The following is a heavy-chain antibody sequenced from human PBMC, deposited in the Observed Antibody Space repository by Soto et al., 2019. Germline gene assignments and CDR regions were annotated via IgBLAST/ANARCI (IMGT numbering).Heavy chain of an antibody. CDR2: ISWNSGRL. Sequence: GGSLRLSCATSGFTFDEYAMHWVRQAPGKGLEWVSGISWNSGRLGYADSVRGRFTVSRDNAKSSLYLQMNNLRPEDTAFYFCANDPSAGAVAPLGDWGQGTLVTVSS. CDR1: GFTFDEYA. D-gene: IGHD6-19*01. CDR3: ANDPSAGAVAPLGD. J-gene: IGHJ4*02. V-gene: IGHV3-9*01.